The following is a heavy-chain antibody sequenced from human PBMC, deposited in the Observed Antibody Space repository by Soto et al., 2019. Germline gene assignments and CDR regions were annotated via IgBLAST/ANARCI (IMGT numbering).Heavy chain of an antibody. CDR1: GYTFTSYG. CDR2: ISAYNGNT. D-gene: IGHD3-22*01. V-gene: IGHV1-18*01. Sequence: ASVKFTCKASGYTFTSYGISWVRQAHGQGLEWMGWISAYNGNTNYAQKLQGRVTMTTDTSTSTAYMELRSLRSDDTAVYYCARDLFNYDSSGYYQPYYFDYWGQGTLVTVSS. J-gene: IGHJ4*02. CDR3: ARDLFNYDSSGYYQPYYFDY.